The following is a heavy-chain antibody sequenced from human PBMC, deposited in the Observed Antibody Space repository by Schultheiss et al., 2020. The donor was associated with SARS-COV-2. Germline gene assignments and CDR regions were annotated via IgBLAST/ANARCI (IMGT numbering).Heavy chain of an antibody. V-gene: IGHV3-33*08. CDR1: GFSFSSYG. D-gene: IGHD3-22*01. J-gene: IGHJ3*02. Sequence: GGSLRLSCAASGFSFSSYGMSWVRQAPGKGLEWVAVIWYDGSNKYYADSVKGRFTISRDNSKNTLYLQMNSLRAEDTAVYYCARGSTNGVSSITMIALRVAFDIWGQGTMVTVSS. CDR2: IWYDGSNK. CDR3: ARGSTNGVSSITMIALRVAFDI.